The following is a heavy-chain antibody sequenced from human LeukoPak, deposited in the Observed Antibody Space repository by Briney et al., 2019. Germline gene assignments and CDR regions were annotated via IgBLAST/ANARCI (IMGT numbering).Heavy chain of an antibody. CDR3: TRAFSSWSDYFDY. CDR1: GFTFRSYA. J-gene: IGHJ4*02. Sequence: PGGSLRLSCAASGFTFRSYAMNWVRQAPGKGLEWVSAISAGGSQIFYGASVKGRFTTSRDNAKSSLYLQMDNLRAEDTAAYYCTRAFSSWSDYFDYWGQGTLLTVSS. V-gene: IGHV3-21*01. CDR2: ISAGGSQI. D-gene: IGHD6-13*01.